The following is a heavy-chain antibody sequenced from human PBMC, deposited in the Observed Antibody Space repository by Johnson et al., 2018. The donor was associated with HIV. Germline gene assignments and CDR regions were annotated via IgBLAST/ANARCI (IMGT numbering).Heavy chain of an antibody. J-gene: IGHJ3*02. V-gene: IGHV3-73*01. CDR2: IRSTANSYAT. D-gene: IGHD6-6*01. CDR3: ARAERSSSGVDAFDI. CDR1: GFTFSGSA. Sequence: VQLVESGGGVVQPGRSLKLSCAASGFTFSGSALHWVRQASGKGLEWVGRIRSTANSYATQFAASLQGRFTISRDDSKNTAYLQMNSLRAEDTAVYYCARAERSSSGVDAFDIWGQGTMVTVSS.